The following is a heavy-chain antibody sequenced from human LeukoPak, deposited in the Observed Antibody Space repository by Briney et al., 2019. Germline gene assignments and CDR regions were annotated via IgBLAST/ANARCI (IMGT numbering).Heavy chain of an antibody. CDR3: ARDPSSSSPFDS. CDR1: GNSISSYY. D-gene: IGHD6-6*01. Sequence: SETLSLTCTVSGNSISSYYWSWIRQPAGKGLEWIGRIYSSGSTNYNPSLKSRVTMSVDTSKNQFSLRLSSVTAADTAVYYCARDPSSSSPFDSWGQGTVITVSS. J-gene: IGHJ4*02. V-gene: IGHV4-4*07. CDR2: IYSSGST.